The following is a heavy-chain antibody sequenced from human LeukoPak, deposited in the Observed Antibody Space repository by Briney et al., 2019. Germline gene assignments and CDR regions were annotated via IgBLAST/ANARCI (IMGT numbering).Heavy chain of an antibody. D-gene: IGHD6-19*01. V-gene: IGHV3-21*01. Sequence: GGSLRLSCAASGFTFSSYSMNWVRQAPGKGLEWVSSISSSSSYIYYADSVKGRFTISRDNAKNSLYLQMNSLRAEDTAVYYCARGSGDSVAGLNWGQGTLVTVSS. CDR1: GFTFSSYS. CDR3: ARGSGDSVAGLN. CDR2: ISSSSSYI. J-gene: IGHJ4*02.